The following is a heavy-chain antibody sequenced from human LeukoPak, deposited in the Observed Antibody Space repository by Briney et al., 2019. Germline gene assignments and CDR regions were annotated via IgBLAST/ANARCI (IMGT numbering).Heavy chain of an antibody. CDR1: GFTFSSYG. CDR3: ARDGTSYGMDV. J-gene: IGHJ6*02. D-gene: IGHD1-26*01. Sequence: GRSLRLSCAASGFTFSSYGMHWVRQPPGKGLEWVAFITNDGSNKYYAGSVKGRFTISRDNSQNTVYLQMSSLRGEDTAVYYCARDGTSYGMDVWGQGTTVTVSS. V-gene: IGHV3-30*03. CDR2: ITNDGSNK.